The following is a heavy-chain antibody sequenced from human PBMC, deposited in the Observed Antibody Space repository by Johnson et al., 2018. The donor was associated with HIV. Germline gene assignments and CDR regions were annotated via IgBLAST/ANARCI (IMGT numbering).Heavy chain of an antibody. CDR1: GFTFSSYW. CDR3: AYSSSPLSGDAFDI. V-gene: IGHV3-7*01. J-gene: IGHJ3*02. CDR2: IKQAGSEN. Sequence: VQLVESGGGLVQPGGSLRLSCAASGFTFSSYWMSWVRQAPGKGLEWVANIKQAGSENYYVDSVKGRFTISRDNAKNSLYLQMNSLRAEDTAVYYCAYSSSPLSGDAFDIWGQGTMVTVSS. D-gene: IGHD6-6*01.